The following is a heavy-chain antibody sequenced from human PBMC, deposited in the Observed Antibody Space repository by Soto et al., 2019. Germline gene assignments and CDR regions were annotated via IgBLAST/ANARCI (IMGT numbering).Heavy chain of an antibody. CDR1: GGSISSSTYY. CDR2: IYYSGST. J-gene: IGHJ4*02. V-gene: IGHV4-61*05. D-gene: IGHD1-26*01. Sequence: PSETLSLTCTVSGGSISSSTYYWVWIRQPPGKGLEWIGYIYYSGSTNYNPSLKSRVTISVDTSKNQFSLKLSSVTAADTAVYYCARRYGSAIDYWGRGTLVTVS. CDR3: ARRYGSAIDY.